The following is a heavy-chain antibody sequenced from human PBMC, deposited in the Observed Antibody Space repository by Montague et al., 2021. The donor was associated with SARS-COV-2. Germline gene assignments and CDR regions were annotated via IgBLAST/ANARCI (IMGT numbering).Heavy chain of an antibody. D-gene: IGHD1-26*01. CDR1: GGSISSSSYY. CDR3: ARKGSGRSDLAY. CDR2: IYHTGST. V-gene: IGHV4-39*07. Sequence: SETLSLTCTVSGGSISSSSYYWGWIRQPPGQGLEWIGSIYHTGSTKYKPSLKSRVSMSVDKSWNPFSLRLTSVTAADMSIYYCARKGSGRSDLAYWGQEPRSPSPQ. J-gene: IGHJ4*01.